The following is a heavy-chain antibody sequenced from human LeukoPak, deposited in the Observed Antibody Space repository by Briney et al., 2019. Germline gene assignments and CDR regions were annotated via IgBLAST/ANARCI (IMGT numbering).Heavy chain of an antibody. D-gene: IGHD6-13*01. V-gene: IGHV1-2*02. Sequence: ASVKVSCKASGYTFTGYYMHWVRQAPGQGLEWMGWINPNSGGTNYAQKFQGRVTMTRDTSISTAYMELSSLRSEDTAVYYCARGLRRRGSSWSYYFDYWGQGTLVTVSS. CDR1: GYTFTGYY. J-gene: IGHJ4*02. CDR3: ARGLRRRGSSWSYYFDY. CDR2: INPNSGGT.